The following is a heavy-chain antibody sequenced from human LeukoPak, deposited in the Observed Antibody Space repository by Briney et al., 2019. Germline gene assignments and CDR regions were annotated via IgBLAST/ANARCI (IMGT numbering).Heavy chain of an antibody. D-gene: IGHD4-11*01. CDR2: SNAGNGNT. CDR1: GYTFTSYA. Sequence: ASVKVSCKASGYTFTSYAMHWVRQAPGQRLEWMGWSNAGNGNTKYSQEFQGRVTITRDTSASTAYMELSSLRSEDMAVYYCARDLYRDSLPVSWFDPWGQGTLVTVSS. V-gene: IGHV1-3*02. J-gene: IGHJ5*02. CDR3: ARDLYRDSLPVSWFDP.